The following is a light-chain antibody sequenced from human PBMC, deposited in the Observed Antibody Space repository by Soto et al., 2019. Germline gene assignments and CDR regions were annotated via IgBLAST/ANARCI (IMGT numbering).Light chain of an antibody. CDR1: QSISSW. J-gene: IGKJ1*01. CDR2: KAS. CDR3: QQYNSYGT. Sequence: DIQMTQSPSTLSASVGDRVTITCRASQSISSWLAWYQQKPGKAPKLLIYKASSLESGVPSRFSGSGSGTAFTLTISSLQPDDFATYNCQQYNSYGTFGQGTKVEIK. V-gene: IGKV1-5*03.